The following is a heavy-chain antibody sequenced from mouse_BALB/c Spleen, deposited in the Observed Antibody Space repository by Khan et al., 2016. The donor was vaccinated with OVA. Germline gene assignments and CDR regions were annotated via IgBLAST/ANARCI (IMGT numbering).Heavy chain of an antibody. Sequence: EVELVESGGGLVQPGGSLKLSCAASGFTFSSYTMSWVRQTPEKRLEWVAFISHGGGRTYYPDTVKGRFTSSRDNAKNTLYLQMSSLKSEDTAMYYCARPYTTEYDYGMDYWGQGTSVTVSS. CDR1: GFTFSSYT. CDR2: ISHGGGRT. J-gene: IGHJ4*01. D-gene: IGHD1-1*01. CDR3: ARPYTTEYDYGMDY. V-gene: IGHV5-12-2*01.